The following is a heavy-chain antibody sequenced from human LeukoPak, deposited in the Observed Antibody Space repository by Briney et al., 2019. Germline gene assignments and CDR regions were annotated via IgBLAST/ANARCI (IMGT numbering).Heavy chain of an antibody. V-gene: IGHV1-8*03. Sequence: ASVKVSCKASGYTFTSYDINWVRQATGQGLEWMGWMNPNSGNTGYAQKFQGRVTITRNTSISTAYMELSSLRSEDTAVYYCARARGTYYYDSSGYGANAFDIWGQGTMVTVSS. CDR2: MNPNSGNT. J-gene: IGHJ3*02. CDR1: GYTFTSYD. D-gene: IGHD3-22*01. CDR3: ARARGTYYYDSSGYGANAFDI.